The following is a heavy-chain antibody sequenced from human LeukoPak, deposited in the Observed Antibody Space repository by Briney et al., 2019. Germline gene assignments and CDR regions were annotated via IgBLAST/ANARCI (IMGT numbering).Heavy chain of an antibody. D-gene: IGHD4-11*01. CDR1: GGSFSGYY. J-gene: IGHJ4*02. CDR3: ARVWEHYSTVTTDRGIDY. CDR2: INHSGST. Sequence: PSETPSLTCAVYGGSFSGYYWSWIRQPPGKGLEWIGEINHSGSTNYNPSLKSRVTISVDTSKNQFSLKLSSVTAADTAVYYCARVWEHYSTVTTDRGIDYWGQGTLVTVSS. V-gene: IGHV4-34*01.